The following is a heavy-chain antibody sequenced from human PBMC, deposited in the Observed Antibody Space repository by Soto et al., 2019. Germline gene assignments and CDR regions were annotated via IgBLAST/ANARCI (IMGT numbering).Heavy chain of an antibody. CDR2: IYYSGST. J-gene: IGHJ4*02. V-gene: IGHV4-59*08. D-gene: IGHD3-10*01. CDR1: GGSISSYY. Sequence: SETLSLTCTVSGGSISSYYWSWIRQPPGKGLKWIGYIYYSGSTNYNPPLKSRVTISVDTSKNQFSLKLNSMTAADTAVYYCARHNYGSGSTYFVYWGQGTLITVSS. CDR3: ARHNYGSGSTYFVY.